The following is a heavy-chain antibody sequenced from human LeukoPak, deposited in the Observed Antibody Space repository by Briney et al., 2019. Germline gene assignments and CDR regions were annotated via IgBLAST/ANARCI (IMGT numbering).Heavy chain of an antibody. CDR1: GFSFSSFG. V-gene: IGHV3-23*01. CDR2: ISGSAGST. J-gene: IGHJ3*02. Sequence: GGSLRLSCAASGFSFSSFGMSWVRQAPGKGPEWVTSISGSAGSTYNADSVKGRFTVSRDNSKNTLYLQMNSLRAEDTAVYYCAKLSGSFPYDTFDIWGRGIMVTVSS. CDR3: AKLSGSFPYDTFDI. D-gene: IGHD1-26*01.